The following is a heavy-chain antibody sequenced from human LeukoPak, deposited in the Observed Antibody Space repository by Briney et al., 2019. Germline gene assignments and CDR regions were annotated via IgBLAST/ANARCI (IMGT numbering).Heavy chain of an antibody. CDR2: IYYRGTT. Sequence: SETLSLTCSVSVDSVTSPSYFWGWIRQPPGGGLEWLGSIYYRGTTHYNPSLKSRVAISTDTSKNEFSLRLSSVTAADTALYYCASAYCSSTTCPFDSWGQGTLVTVSS. D-gene: IGHD2-2*01. CDR1: VDSVTSPSYF. J-gene: IGHJ4*02. V-gene: IGHV4-39*01. CDR3: ASAYCSSTTCPFDS.